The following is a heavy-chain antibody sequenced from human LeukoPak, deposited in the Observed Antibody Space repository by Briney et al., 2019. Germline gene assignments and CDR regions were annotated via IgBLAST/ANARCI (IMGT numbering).Heavy chain of an antibody. Sequence: SESLSLTCTVSGGSISSYYWSWIRQPPGKGLEWIGYIYYSGSTNYNPSLKSRVTISVDTSKNQFSLKLTSVTAADTAVYYCARTTEGGYTYGYFYYYYMDVWGKGTTVTISS. J-gene: IGHJ6*03. CDR3: ARTTEGGYTYGYFYYYYMDV. V-gene: IGHV4-59*01. D-gene: IGHD5-18*01. CDR2: IYYSGST. CDR1: GGSISSYY.